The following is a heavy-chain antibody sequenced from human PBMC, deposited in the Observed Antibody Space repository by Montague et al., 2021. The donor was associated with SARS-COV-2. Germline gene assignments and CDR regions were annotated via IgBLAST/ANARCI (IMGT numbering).Heavy chain of an antibody. D-gene: IGHD3-22*01. V-gene: IGHV3-53*04. CDR2: IYKDGTT. J-gene: IGHJ4*02. Sequence: SLRLSCAASTFTVSSNYMSWVRQAPGKGLEWVSVIYKDGTTYYADSVKGRFTISRHNSKNTPFLQTNSLTAEDTAMYYCARTKDDYYDSSGPLDYWGQGTLVTVSS. CDR3: ARTKDDYYDSSGPLDY. CDR1: TFTVSSNY.